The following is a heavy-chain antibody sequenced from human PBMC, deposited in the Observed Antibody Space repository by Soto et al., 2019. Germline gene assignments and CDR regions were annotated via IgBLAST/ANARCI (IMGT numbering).Heavy chain of an antibody. Sequence: SETLSLTCAVYGGSFSGYYWSWIRQPPGKGLEWIGEINHSGSTNYNPSLKSRVTISVDTSKNQFSLKLSSVTAADTAVYYCARGPRSYYYYGMDVWGQGTTVTVSS. CDR3: ARGPRSYYYYGMDV. CDR1: GGSFSGYY. CDR2: INHSGST. V-gene: IGHV4-34*01. J-gene: IGHJ6*02.